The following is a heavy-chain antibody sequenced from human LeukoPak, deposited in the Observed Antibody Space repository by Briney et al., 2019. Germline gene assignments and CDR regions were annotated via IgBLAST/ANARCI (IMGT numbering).Heavy chain of an antibody. V-gene: IGHV3-30*02. J-gene: IGHJ4*02. CDR1: GFNFSNYD. D-gene: IGHD6-13*01. Sequence: GGSLRLSCAASGFNFSNYDMHWVRQAPGKGLEWVAFIRYDGSNKYYADSVKGRFTISRDNSKNTLYLQMNSLRVEDTAVYYCAKDPRDPQQLGDYWGQGTVVTVSS. CDR2: IRYDGSNK. CDR3: AKDPRDPQQLGDY.